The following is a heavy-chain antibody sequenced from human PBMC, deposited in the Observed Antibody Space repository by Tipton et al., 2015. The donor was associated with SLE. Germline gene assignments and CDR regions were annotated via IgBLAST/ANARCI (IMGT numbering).Heavy chain of an antibody. CDR1: GFTVSSNY. CDR3: ARARGGVATAFDI. Sequence: SLRLSCAASGFTVSSNYMSWVCQATGKGLEWVSAIGTAGDTYYPGSVTGRFTISRENAKNSLYLQMNSLRAGDTAVYYCARARGGVATAFDIWGQGTMVTVSS. J-gene: IGHJ3*02. CDR2: IGTAGDT. V-gene: IGHV3-13*01. D-gene: IGHD5-12*01.